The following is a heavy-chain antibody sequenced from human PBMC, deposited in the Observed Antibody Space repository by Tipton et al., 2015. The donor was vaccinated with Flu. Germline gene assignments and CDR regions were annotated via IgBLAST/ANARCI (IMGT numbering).Heavy chain of an antibody. V-gene: IGHV3-23*01. CDR3: AKVIPELVAGLDS. D-gene: IGHD6-19*01. CDR2: ISGGAGNR. Sequence: SLRLSCEASGFTFSRYGMSWVRQAPGMGLEWVAAISGGAGNRYFADSVKGRFTFSRDNFKNTLCVHMNSLRVDDTALYYCAKVIPELVAGLDSWGQGTLVTVSS. CDR1: GFTFSRYG. J-gene: IGHJ4*02.